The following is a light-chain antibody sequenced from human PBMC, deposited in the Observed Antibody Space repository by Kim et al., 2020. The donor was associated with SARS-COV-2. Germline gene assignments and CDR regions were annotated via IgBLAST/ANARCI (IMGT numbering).Light chain of an antibody. CDR1: NIGSKT. CDR3: QVWDSSSDHVV. CDR2: YDS. Sequence: APGKTARITCGGNNIGSKTVHWYQQKPGQALMLVIYYDSDRPSGIPELFSSSNSGKVATQTISRIEDGDEADYYCQVWDSSSDHVVFGGGTQLTVL. V-gene: IGLV3-21*04. J-gene: IGLJ2*01.